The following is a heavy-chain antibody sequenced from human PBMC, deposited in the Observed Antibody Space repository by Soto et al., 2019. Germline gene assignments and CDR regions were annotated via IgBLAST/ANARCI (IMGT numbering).Heavy chain of an antibody. D-gene: IGHD4-17*01. CDR2: ISYDGSNK. Sequence: QVQLVESGGGVVQPGRSLRLSCAASGFTFSSYGMHWVRQASGKGLEWVAVISYDGSNKYYADSVKGRFTISRDNSKNTLYLQMNSLRAEDTAVYYCAKDLDDYGGNGWGQGTLVTVSS. V-gene: IGHV3-30*18. J-gene: IGHJ4*02. CDR1: GFTFSSYG. CDR3: AKDLDDYGGNG.